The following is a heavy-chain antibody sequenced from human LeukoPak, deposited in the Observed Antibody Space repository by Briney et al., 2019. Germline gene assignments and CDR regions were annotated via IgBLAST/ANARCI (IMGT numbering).Heavy chain of an antibody. Sequence: QAGGSLRLSCAASGFTFSRYAMSWVRQAPGKGLEWVSAISGSGGSTYYADSVKGRFTISRDNSKNTLYLQMNSLRAEDTAVYYCAPAGIFSSFDYWGQGTLVTVSS. CDR2: ISGSGGST. J-gene: IGHJ4*02. D-gene: IGHD6-13*01. V-gene: IGHV3-23*01. CDR1: GFTFSRYA. CDR3: APAGIFSSFDY.